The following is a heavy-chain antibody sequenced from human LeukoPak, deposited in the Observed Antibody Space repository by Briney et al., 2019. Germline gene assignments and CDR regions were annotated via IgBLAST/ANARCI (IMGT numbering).Heavy chain of an antibody. CDR2: ISGSGGST. D-gene: IGHD1-26*01. Sequence: GGSLRLSCAASGFTFSSYAMSWVRQAPGKGLEWVSAISGSGGSTYYADSVKGRFTISRDNSKNTLYLQMNNLRAEDTAMYYCARHGIGSDYWGQGTLVTVSS. J-gene: IGHJ4*02. V-gene: IGHV3-23*01. CDR3: ARHGIGSDY. CDR1: GFTFSSYA.